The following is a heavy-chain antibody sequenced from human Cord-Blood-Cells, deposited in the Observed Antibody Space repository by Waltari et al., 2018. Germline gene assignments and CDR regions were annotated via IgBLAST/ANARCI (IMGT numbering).Heavy chain of an antibody. V-gene: IGHV4-39*01. CDR2: IYYSGST. CDR1: GGSISSSSYY. Sequence: QLQLQESCPGLVKPSETLSLTCTVSGGSISSSSYYWGWIRQPPGKGLEWIGSIYYSGSTSYHPSLQSQVTISVDTSQHQLSLKLSSVTAADTAVYYCAGPLDYYDSSGIYAFDIWGQGTMVTVSS. D-gene: IGHD3-22*01. CDR3: AGPLDYYDSSGIYAFDI. J-gene: IGHJ3*02.